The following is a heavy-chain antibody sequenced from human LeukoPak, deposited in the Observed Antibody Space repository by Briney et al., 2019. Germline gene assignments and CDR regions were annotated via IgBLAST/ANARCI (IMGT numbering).Heavy chain of an antibody. D-gene: IGHD2-2*01. Sequence: GGSLRLSCAASGFTFSSYAMNWVRQAPGKGLEWVSGTGSTGVSTFYADSVKGRFTVSRDNSKNTLSLQMNSLRAEDTAVYYCAKDPGVVPAHYFDYWRQGTLVTVSS. CDR2: TGSTGVST. J-gene: IGHJ4*02. CDR3: AKDPGVVPAHYFDY. CDR1: GFTFSSYA. V-gene: IGHV3-23*01.